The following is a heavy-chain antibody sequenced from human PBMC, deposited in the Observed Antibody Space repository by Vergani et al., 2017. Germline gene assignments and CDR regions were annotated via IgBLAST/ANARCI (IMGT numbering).Heavy chain of an antibody. J-gene: IGHJ2*01. D-gene: IGHD6-13*01. Sequence: VQLVESGGGVVQPGGSLRLSCIASGFTFRIYGMHWVRQAPGKGLEWVANIKQDGSEKYYVDSVKGRFTISRDNAKNSLYLQMNSLRAEDTALYYCVKDIAASGNYWYFDLWGRGTLVTVSS. CDR2: IKQDGSEK. V-gene: IGHV3-7*03. CDR3: VKDIAASGNYWYFDL. CDR1: GFTFRIYG.